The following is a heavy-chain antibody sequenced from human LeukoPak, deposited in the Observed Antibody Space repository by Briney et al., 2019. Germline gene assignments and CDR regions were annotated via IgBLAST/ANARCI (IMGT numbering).Heavy chain of an antibody. CDR1: GFTFSYYG. J-gene: IGHJ4*02. CDR3: AKDTEMARLLGYFDY. V-gene: IGHV3-9*01. CDR2: ISWDSGSI. D-gene: IGHD5-24*01. Sequence: PGGSLRLSCAASGFTFSYYGMHWVRQAPGKGLEWVSGISWDSGSIGYADSVKGRFTISRDNAKNSLYLQMNSLRAEDTALHYCAKDTEMARLLGYFDYWGQGTLVTVSS.